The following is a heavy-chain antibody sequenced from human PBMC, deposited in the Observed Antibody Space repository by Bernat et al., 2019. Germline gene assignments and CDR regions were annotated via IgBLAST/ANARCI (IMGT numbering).Heavy chain of an antibody. Sequence: QVQLVESGGGVVQPGRSLRLSCAASGFTFSSYAIHWVRQAPGKGLEGVAAISYDGINKYYAASVKGRFTISRDNSKNTLYLQMISLRAEDTAVYYCARDRRGTDSGGMDVWGQGTTVTVSS. D-gene: IGHD3-16*01. CDR1: GFTFSSYA. CDR2: ISYDGINK. J-gene: IGHJ6*02. V-gene: IGHV3-30*04. CDR3: ARDRRGTDSGGMDV.